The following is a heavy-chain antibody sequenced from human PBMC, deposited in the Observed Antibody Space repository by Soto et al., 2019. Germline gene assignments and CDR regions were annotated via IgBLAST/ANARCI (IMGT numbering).Heavy chain of an antibody. Sequence: QVQLQESGPELVKPSETLSLTCTVSGGSLSSYYWTWIRQSPGKGLEWIGYVYFSGNTNYNPSLKSRVTRSIDTSKNQFSLRLASVTAADTAFYYCGSVRPSGYVLSWGQGTLVTVSS. V-gene: IGHV4-59*01. CDR3: GSVRPSGYVLS. CDR2: VYFSGNT. D-gene: IGHD6-25*01. CDR1: GGSLSSYY. J-gene: IGHJ5*02.